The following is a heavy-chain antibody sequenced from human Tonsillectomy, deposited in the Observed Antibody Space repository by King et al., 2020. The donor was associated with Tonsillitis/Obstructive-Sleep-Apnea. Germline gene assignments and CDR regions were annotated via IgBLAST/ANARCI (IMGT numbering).Heavy chain of an antibody. J-gene: IGHJ3*02. CDR2: INTKTGDP. V-gene: IGHV7-4-1*02. CDR3: ASRVNTNAAYDS. Sequence: VQLVQSGSELKKPGASVKVSCKASGYTFTSYGINWVRQGPGQGLEWMGWINTKTGDPTYAQGFTGRFVFSLDTSVNTAYLQIISLKAEDTAVYYCASRVNTNAAYDSGGQGTMVAVSS. D-gene: IGHD1/OR15-1a*01. CDR1: GYTFTSYG.